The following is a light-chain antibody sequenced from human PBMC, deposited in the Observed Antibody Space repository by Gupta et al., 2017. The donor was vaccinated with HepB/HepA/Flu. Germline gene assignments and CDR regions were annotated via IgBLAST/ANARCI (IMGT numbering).Light chain of an antibody. Sequence: QPVFTQPPSASASPGQRVTISCSGRTSNIANNHVYWYQQLPGAAPKLLIARDDQRPSGVPDRFSGSKSGTSASLAISGLRSEDEGDYYCAAWDDSLNGQVVFGGGTKVTVL. V-gene: IGLV1-47*01. CDR2: RDD. CDR3: AAWDDSLNGQVV. J-gene: IGLJ2*01. CDR1: TSNIANNH.